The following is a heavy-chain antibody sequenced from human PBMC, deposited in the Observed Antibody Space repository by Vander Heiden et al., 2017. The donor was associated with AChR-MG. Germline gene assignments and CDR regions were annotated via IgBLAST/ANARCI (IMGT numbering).Heavy chain of an antibody. CDR2: IYYSGST. V-gene: IGHV4-39*01. D-gene: IGHD3-22*01. J-gene: IGHJ4*01. CDR1: GGSISSRTDY. CDR3: ARSRVVVHPFGN. Sequence: QLQLQESGPGLVNPSETLSLTCTASGGSISSRTDYWGRLRQPTGKGLEWIGSIYYSGSTYYNPSLKSRVTISVDTSKSQFSLKLRSVSAADTAVYYCARSRVVVHPFGNWGHGSLVTVSS.